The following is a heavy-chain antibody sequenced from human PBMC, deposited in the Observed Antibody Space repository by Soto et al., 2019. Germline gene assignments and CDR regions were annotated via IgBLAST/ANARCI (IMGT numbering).Heavy chain of an antibody. CDR1: GGSISSYY. CDR3: ARSLGYCSSTSCQYYYYYGMDV. D-gene: IGHD2-2*01. J-gene: IGHJ6*02. CDR2: IYYSGST. V-gene: IGHV4-59*01. Sequence: PSETLSLTCTVSGGSISSYYWSWIRQPPGKGLEWIGYIYYSGSTNYNPSLKSRVTISVDTSKNQFSLKPSSVTAADTAVYYCARSLGYCSSTSCQYYYYYGMDVWGQGTTVTVSS.